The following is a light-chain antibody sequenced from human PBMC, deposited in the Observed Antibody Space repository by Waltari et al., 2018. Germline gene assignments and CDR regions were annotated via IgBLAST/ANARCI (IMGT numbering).Light chain of an antibody. CDR3: QQRTNWPIT. V-gene: IGKV3-11*01. CDR1: QSVSSY. Sequence: EIVLTQSPATLSLPPGERATLSCRASQSVSSYLAWYQQKPGQAPRLLIYDASARATGIPARFSGGGSGTDFTLTISSLEPEDFAVYYCQQRTNWPITFGQGTRLEI. CDR2: DAS. J-gene: IGKJ5*01.